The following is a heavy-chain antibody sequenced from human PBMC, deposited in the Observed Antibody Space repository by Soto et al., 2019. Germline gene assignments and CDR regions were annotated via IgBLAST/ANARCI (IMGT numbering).Heavy chain of an antibody. CDR2: IDPNGAGT. V-gene: IGHV1-46*01. CDR1: GYTFTNYF. Sequence: RASVKVSCKPSGYTFTNYFMHWVRQTPRQGLEWIGRIDPNGAGTHYAPRFQGRVTLTRDTATTTVYMELASLRFEDTAVYYCAREPPVKCYFDNWGQGTLVTVSS. CDR3: AREPPVKCYFDN. J-gene: IGHJ4*02.